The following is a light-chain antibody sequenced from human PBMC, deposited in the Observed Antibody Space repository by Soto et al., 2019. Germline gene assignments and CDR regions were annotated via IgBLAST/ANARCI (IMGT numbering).Light chain of an antibody. CDR1: SGHSRYA. J-gene: IGLJ2*01. CDR2: LNSDGSH. CDR3: QTWGTGIRV. V-gene: IGLV4-69*01. Sequence: QLVLTQSPSASASLGASVKLTCTLSSGHSRYAIAWHQQQPEKGPRYLMKLNSDGSHSKGDGIPDRFSGSSSGAERYLTISSLQSEDEADYYWQTWGTGIRVFGGGTKLTVL.